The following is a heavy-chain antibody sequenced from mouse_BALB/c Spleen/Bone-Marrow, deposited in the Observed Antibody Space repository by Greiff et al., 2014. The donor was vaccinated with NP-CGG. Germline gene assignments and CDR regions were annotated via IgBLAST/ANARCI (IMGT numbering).Heavy chain of an antibody. Sequence: EVKLEESGPELVKPGASVKISCKASGYTFTDYNMHWVKQSHGKSLEWIGYIYPYNGGTGYNQKFKTKATLTVDNSSSTAYMELRSLTSEDSAVYYRARKDYDSFFDYWGQGTTLTVSS. V-gene: IGHV1S29*02. D-gene: IGHD1-1*01. CDR1: GYTFTDYN. J-gene: IGHJ2*01. CDR2: IYPYNGGT. CDR3: ARKDYDSFFDY.